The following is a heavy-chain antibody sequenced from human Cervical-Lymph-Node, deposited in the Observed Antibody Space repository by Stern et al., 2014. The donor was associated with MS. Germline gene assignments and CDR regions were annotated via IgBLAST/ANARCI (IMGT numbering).Heavy chain of an antibody. D-gene: IGHD3-10*01. Sequence: QLVQSGADVKKPGSSVRVSCKASGGISWLRQAPGQGLEWMGGIIPFVGTANYAQKFQGRLTIIADTSTNTTYLELNSLRSDDPAVYYCARGAGDNWFDPWGQGTLVSVSS. CDR2: IIPFVGTA. CDR1: GG. CDR3: ARGAGDNWFDP. J-gene: IGHJ5*02. V-gene: IGHV1-69*06.